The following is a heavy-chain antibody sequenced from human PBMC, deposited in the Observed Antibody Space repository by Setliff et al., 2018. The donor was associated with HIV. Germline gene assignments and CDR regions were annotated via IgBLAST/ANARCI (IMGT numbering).Heavy chain of an antibody. V-gene: IGHV4-59*11. Sequence: SETLSLTCSVSGDSLGSHYWSWVRQPPGKGLEWIGSVDYSGTPNYSPSLKSRVTISLDTSKNEISLKVTSVTAADTAVYYCVRGGASSKYLDPWGQGTLVTVSS. CDR1: GDSLGSHY. CDR3: VRGGASSKYLDP. CDR2: VDYSGTP. J-gene: IGHJ5*02. D-gene: IGHD2-15*01.